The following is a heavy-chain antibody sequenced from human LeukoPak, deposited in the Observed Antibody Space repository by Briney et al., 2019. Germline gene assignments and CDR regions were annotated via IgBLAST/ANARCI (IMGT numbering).Heavy chain of an antibody. CDR1: GFISSNYA. CDR3: ARDSRLYYDFWSGYGMDV. Sequence: GGSLRLSCAVSGFISSNYAMNWVRQAPGKGLEWVSYISSSSSTIYYADSVKGRFTISRDNAKNSLYLQMNSLRAEDTAVYYCARDSRLYYDFWSGYGMDVWGQGTTVTVSS. CDR2: ISSSSSTI. V-gene: IGHV3-48*01. D-gene: IGHD3-3*01. J-gene: IGHJ6*02.